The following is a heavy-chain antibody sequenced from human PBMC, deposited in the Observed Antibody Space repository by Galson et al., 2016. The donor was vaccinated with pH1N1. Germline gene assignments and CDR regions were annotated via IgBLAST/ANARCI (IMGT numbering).Heavy chain of an antibody. J-gene: IGHJ4*02. V-gene: IGHV4-4*07. CDR3: ARSLYGYGSGTYELDN. CDR1: GGSISSWY. CDR2: IYTSGST. D-gene: IGHD3-10*01. Sequence: SETLSLTCSVSGGSISSWYWSWIRQSAGKGLEWIGRIYTSGSTNYYPSLNSRVTMSIDTSKSQFSLKLPSVTAADAAVYYCARSLYGYGSGTYELDNWGQGTRVTVSS.